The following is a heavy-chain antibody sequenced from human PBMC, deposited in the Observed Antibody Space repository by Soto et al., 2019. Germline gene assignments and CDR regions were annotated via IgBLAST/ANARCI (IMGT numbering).Heavy chain of an antibody. V-gene: IGHV3-30-3*01. Sequence: GGSLRLSCAASVFTFSSYAMPWVRQAPGKGLEWVAVISYDGSNKYYADSVKGRFTISRDNSKNTLYLQMNSLRAEDTAVYYCARSPVAGPYYFDYWGQGTLVTVSS. CDR3: ARSPVAGPYYFDY. D-gene: IGHD6-19*01. CDR2: ISYDGSNK. CDR1: VFTFSSYA. J-gene: IGHJ4*02.